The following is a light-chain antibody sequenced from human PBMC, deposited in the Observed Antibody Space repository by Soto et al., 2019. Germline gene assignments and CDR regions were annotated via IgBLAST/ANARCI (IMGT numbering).Light chain of an antibody. Sequence: QSALTQPASVSGSPGQSITISCTGTSSDVGAYNFVPWYQHHPGKAPQLIIYDVNNRPSGVSDRFSGSKSGNTASLTISGLQAEDEADYYCSSYTTTATRLFGGGTQLTVL. CDR2: DVN. V-gene: IGLV2-14*03. CDR1: SSDVGAYNF. J-gene: IGLJ2*01. CDR3: SSYTTTATRL.